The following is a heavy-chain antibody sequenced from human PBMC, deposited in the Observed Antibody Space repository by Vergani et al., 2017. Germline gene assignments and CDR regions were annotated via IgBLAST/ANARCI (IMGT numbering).Heavy chain of an antibody. Sequence: QVQLVQSGAEVKKPGASVKVSCKASGYTFTGYYMHWVRQAPGQGLEWMGWINPNSGGTNYAQTFQGRVTMTRDTSISTAYMELSRLRSDDTAVYYCARDRQLLVQLNYYYYMDVWGKGTTVTVSS. CDR1: GYTFTGYY. CDR2: INPNSGGT. J-gene: IGHJ6*03. D-gene: IGHD6-19*01. V-gene: IGHV1-2*02. CDR3: ARDRQLLVQLNYYYYMDV.